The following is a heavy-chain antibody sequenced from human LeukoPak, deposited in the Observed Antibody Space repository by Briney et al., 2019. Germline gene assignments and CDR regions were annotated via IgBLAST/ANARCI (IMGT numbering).Heavy chain of an antibody. CDR3: ARGRDWNYLY. V-gene: IGHV1-2*06. CDR1: GYTFTGYY. Sequence: ASVKVSCKASGYTFTGYYIHWMRQAPGQGLKWMGRINPNSGATNYAQKFQGRVTMTRDTSISTAYMDLSSLTSDDTAVYYCARGRDWNYLYWGQGTLVTVSS. D-gene: IGHD1-7*01. J-gene: IGHJ4*02. CDR2: INPNSGAT.